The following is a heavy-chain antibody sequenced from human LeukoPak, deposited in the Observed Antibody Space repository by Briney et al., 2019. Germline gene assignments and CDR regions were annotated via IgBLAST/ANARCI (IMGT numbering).Heavy chain of an antibody. Sequence: GGSLRLSCAASGFTFDDYAMHWVRQAPGKGLEWVSAITWNSVNIAYADSVKGRFTISRDNAKNSLYLQMNSLRAEDTALYYCARGKKYSRTWYFFDFWGQGTLVTVSS. CDR1: GFTFDDYA. CDR3: ARGKKYSRTWYFFDF. J-gene: IGHJ4*02. V-gene: IGHV3-9*01. D-gene: IGHD6-13*01. CDR2: ITWNSVNI.